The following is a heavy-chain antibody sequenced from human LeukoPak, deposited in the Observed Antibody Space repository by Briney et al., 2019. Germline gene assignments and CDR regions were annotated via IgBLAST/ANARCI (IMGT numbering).Heavy chain of an antibody. D-gene: IGHD5-24*01. V-gene: IGHV3-30*02. J-gene: IGHJ4*02. CDR2: IRYDGSNK. Sequence: GGSLRLSCAASGFTFSSYGMHWVRQAPGKGLEWVAFIRYDGSNKYYADSVKGRFTISRDNAKNSLYLQMNSLRDDDTAVYFCTRDQGWQQFDSWGQGTLVTVSS. CDR3: TRDQGWQQFDS. CDR1: GFTFSSYG.